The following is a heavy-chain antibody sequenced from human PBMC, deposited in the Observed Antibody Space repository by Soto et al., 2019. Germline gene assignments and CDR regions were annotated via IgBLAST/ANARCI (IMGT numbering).Heavy chain of an antibody. D-gene: IGHD3-22*01. CDR3: ARXRLVYDSSGYSHDAFDI. V-gene: IGHV3-30-3*01. J-gene: IGHJ3*02. CDR1: GFTFSGYA. CDR2: ISYDGSNK. Sequence: QTGGSLRLSCAASGFTFSGYAMHWVRQAPGKGLEWVAVISYDGSNKYYADSVKGRFTNSRDNSKNTLYLQMNSLRAEDTAVYYCARXRLVYDSSGYSHDAFDIWGQGTMVTVSS.